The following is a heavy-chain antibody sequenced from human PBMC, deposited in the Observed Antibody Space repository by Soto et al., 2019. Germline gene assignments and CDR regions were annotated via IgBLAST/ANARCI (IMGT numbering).Heavy chain of an antibody. V-gene: IGHV5-51*01. CDR1: GYIFTSYW. CDR3: ACTYYYDSSGYYPFDY. D-gene: IGHD3-22*01. Sequence: GESLKISCKGSGYIFTSYWIGWVRQMPGKGLEWMGIIYTDDSDTRYSPSFQGQVIISADKSISTAYLQWSSLKASDTAMYYCACTYYYDSSGYYPFDYWGQGTLVTVS. J-gene: IGHJ4*02. CDR2: IYTDDSDT.